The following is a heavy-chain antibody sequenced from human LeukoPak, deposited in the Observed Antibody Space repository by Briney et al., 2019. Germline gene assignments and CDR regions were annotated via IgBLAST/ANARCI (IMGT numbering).Heavy chain of an antibody. D-gene: IGHD1-26*01. CDR1: GFIVTSNY. CDR2: IYTGGST. CDR3: ARDPVGATTPYYFDY. Sequence: GGSLRLSCAASGFIVTSNYMSWVRQAPGKGLEWVSVIYTGGSTHYADSVKGRFTISRDNSKNTLYLEMNSLRADDTAVYYCARDPVGATTPYYFDYWGQGALVTVSS. J-gene: IGHJ4*02. V-gene: IGHV3-66*01.